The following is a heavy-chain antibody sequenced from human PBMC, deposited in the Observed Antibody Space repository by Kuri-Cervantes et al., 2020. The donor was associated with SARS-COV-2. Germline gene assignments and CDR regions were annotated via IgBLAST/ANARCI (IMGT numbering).Heavy chain of an antibody. CDR3: ARAGFLGIVATSRIYYYYGMDV. CDR1: GYTFTSYY. Sequence: ASVKVSCKASGYTFTSYYMHWVRQAPGQGLEWMGIINPSGGSTSYAQKFQGRVTMTRDTSTSTVYMELSSLRSEDTAVYYCARAGFLGIVATSRIYYYYGMDVWGQGTTVTVSS. CDR2: INPSGGST. V-gene: IGHV1-46*01. J-gene: IGHJ6*02. D-gene: IGHD5-12*01.